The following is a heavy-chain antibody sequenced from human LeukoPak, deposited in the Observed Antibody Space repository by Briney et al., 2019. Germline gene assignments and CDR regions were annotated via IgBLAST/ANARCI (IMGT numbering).Heavy chain of an antibody. CDR3: AELGITMIGGV. J-gene: IGHJ6*04. D-gene: IGHD3-10*02. CDR1: GFTFDDYG. CDR2: ISGTGGTT. V-gene: IGHV3-23*01. Sequence: GGSLRLSCAASGFTFDDYGMSWVRQAPGKGLEWVSAISGTGGTTYYADSVKGRFTISRDNAKNSLYLQMNSLRAEDTAVYYCAELGITMIGGVWGKGTTVTISS.